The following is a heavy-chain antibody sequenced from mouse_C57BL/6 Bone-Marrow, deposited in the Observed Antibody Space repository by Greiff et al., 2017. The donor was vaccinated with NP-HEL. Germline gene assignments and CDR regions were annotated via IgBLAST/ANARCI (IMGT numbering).Heavy chain of an antibody. CDR2: INPNNGGT. CDR3: APYYGSSGYYAMDY. V-gene: IGHV1-26*01. D-gene: IGHD1-1*01. J-gene: IGHJ4*01. Sequence: EVQLQQSGPELVKPGASVKISCKASGYTFTDYYMNWVKQSHGKSLEWIGDINPNNGGTSYNQKFKGKATLTVDKSSSTAYMELRSLTSEDSAVYYCAPYYGSSGYYAMDYWGQGTSVTVSS. CDR1: GYTFTDYY.